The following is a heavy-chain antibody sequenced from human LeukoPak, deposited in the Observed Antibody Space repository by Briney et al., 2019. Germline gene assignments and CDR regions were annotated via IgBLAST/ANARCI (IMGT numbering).Heavy chain of an antibody. CDR1: GGSISSSSYY. CDR2: IYYNGGT. V-gene: IGHV4-39*01. J-gene: IGHJ6*03. CDR3: AKHGRSGQYSYYYMDV. D-gene: IGHD1-1*01. Sequence: SETLSLTCTVSGGSISSSSYYWGWIRQPPGKGLEWIGSIYYNGGTHYNPSLKSRVSISVDTSKNQFSPKLSSVTAADTAVYYCAKHGRSGQYSYYYMDVWGKGTTVTVSS.